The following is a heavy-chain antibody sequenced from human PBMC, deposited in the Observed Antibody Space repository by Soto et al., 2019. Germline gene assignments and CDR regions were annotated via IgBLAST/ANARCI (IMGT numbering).Heavy chain of an antibody. Sequence: SETLSLTCTVSGGSISSYYWSWIRQPPGKGLEWIGYIYYSGSTNYNPSLKSRVTISVDTSKNQFSLKLSSVTAADTAVYYCAGAGSSFSFFPTNWFDPWGQGTLVTVS. CDR2: IYYSGST. CDR1: GGSISSYY. D-gene: IGHD6-13*01. V-gene: IGHV4-59*01. CDR3: AGAGSSFSFFPTNWFDP. J-gene: IGHJ5*02.